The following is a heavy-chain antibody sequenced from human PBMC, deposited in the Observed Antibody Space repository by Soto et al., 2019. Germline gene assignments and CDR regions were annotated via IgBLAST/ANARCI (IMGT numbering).Heavy chain of an antibody. V-gene: IGHV3-30*18. CDR1: GFTFSSYG. CDR2: ISYDGSNK. Sequence: GGSLRLSCAASGFTFSSYGMHWVRQAPGKGLEWVAVISYDGSNKYYADSVKGRFTISRDNSKNTLYLQMHSLRAEDTAVYYCAKDMAGIAETYYYYYGMDVWGQGTTVTVSS. J-gene: IGHJ6*02. CDR3: AKDMAGIAETYYYYYGMDV. D-gene: IGHD6-13*01.